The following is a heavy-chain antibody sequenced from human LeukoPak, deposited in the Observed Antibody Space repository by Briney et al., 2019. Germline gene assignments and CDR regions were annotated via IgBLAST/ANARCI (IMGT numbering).Heavy chain of an antibody. D-gene: IGHD3-22*01. CDR1: GFTFSSYA. V-gene: IGHV3-23*01. J-gene: IGHJ4*02. CDR3: ARSNSGYSLYFDY. Sequence: GGSLRLSCAASGFTFSSYAMSWVRQAPGKGLEWVSAISGSGGSTYYADSVKGRFTISRDNSKNTLYLQMNSLRAEDTAVYYCARSNSGYSLYFDYWGQGTLVTVSS. CDR2: ISGSGGST.